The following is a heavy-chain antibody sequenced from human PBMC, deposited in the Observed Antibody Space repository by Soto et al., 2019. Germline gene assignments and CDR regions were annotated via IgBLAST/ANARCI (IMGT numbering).Heavy chain of an antibody. CDR1: GFTFSGYW. J-gene: IGHJ6*02. Sequence: EVQLVESGGGLVQPGGSLRLSCAASGFTFSGYWMHWVRQAPGKGLVWVSRINSDGSSTNYADSVKGRFTISRDNAKNTLYLQMNSLRAEDTAVYYCARDRVTMIVVNGMDVWGQGTKVTVSS. V-gene: IGHV3-74*01. CDR2: INSDGSST. D-gene: IGHD3-22*01. CDR3: ARDRVTMIVVNGMDV.